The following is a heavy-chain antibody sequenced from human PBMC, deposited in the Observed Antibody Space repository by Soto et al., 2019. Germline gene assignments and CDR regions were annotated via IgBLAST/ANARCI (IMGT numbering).Heavy chain of an antibody. CDR1: GGSISSYY. Sequence: SETLSLTCTVSGGSISSYYWSWIRQPPGKGLEWIGYIYYSGSTNYNPSLKSRVTISVDTSKNQFSLKLSSVTAADTAVYYCTRHPLGTYYDFWSGYLNYQYYFDYWGQGTLVTVSS. J-gene: IGHJ4*02. CDR2: IYYSGST. D-gene: IGHD3-3*01. V-gene: IGHV4-59*08. CDR3: TRHPLGTYYDFWSGYLNYQYYFDY.